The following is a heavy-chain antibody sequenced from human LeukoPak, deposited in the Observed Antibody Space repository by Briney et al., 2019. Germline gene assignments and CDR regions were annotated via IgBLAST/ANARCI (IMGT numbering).Heavy chain of an antibody. CDR3: ARVRYSDSSVLTRKGSYYFDY. V-gene: IGHV4-4*07. CDR1: GGYISSYY. D-gene: IGHD3-22*01. J-gene: IGHJ4*02. CDR2: ISTSGST. Sequence: SETLSLTCSVSGGYISSYYWSWIRQPAGKGLESIGHISTSGSTNYNPSLKSRVTMSVDTSKNQFSPKLSSVTAADTAVYYCARVRYSDSSVLTRKGSYYFDYWGQGTLVTVSS.